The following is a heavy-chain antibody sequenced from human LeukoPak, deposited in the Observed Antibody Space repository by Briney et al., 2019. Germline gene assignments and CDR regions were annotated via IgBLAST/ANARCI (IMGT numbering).Heavy chain of an antibody. V-gene: IGHV1-46*01. J-gene: IGHJ4*02. D-gene: IGHD6-19*01. CDR3: ARDQGQYSSGWYFYFDY. CDR1: GYTFTSYY. Sequence: VASVKVSCKASGYTFTSYYMHWVRQAPGQGLEWMGIINPSGGSTSYAQKFQGRVTMTRDTSTSTVYMELSSLRSEDTAVYYCARDQGQYSSGWYFYFDYWGQGTLVTVSS. CDR2: INPSGGST.